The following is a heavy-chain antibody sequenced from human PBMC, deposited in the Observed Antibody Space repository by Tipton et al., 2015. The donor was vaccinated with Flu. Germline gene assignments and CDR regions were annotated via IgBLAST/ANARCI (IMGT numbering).Heavy chain of an antibody. CDR2: IKQDGSEK. D-gene: IGHD3-10*01. CDR3: ARVLFRGGSGVDY. J-gene: IGHJ4*02. CDR1: GFTFSSYW. Sequence: SLRLSCAASGFTFSSYWMSWVRQAPGKGLEWVANIKQDGSEKYYVDSVKGRFTISRDNAKSSLYLQMNSLRAGDTAVYYCARVLFRGGSGVDYWGQGALVAVSS. V-gene: IGHV3-7*01.